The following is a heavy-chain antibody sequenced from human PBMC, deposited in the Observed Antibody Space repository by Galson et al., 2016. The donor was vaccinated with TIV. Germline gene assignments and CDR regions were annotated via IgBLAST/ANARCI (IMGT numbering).Heavy chain of an antibody. V-gene: IGHV5-51*01. D-gene: IGHD6-19*01. Sequence: QSGAEVKEPGESLKISRKGSGYRFATSWIGWVRQMPGKGLEWMGIIYPGDSDTRYSRSFEGQVTISADKSSKTAYLHWSSLKASDTAMYFCPRHIMASVADDFWGQGTLVTVSS. CDR1: GYRFATSW. J-gene: IGHJ4*02. CDR3: PRHIMASVADDF. CDR2: IYPGDSDT.